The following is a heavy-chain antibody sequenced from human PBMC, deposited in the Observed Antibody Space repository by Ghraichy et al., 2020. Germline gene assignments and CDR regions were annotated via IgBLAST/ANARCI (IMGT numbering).Heavy chain of an antibody. V-gene: IGHV3-33*01. CDR3: GRDSGSYAAEIDY. D-gene: IGHD1-26*01. CDR1: GFTFSNYG. J-gene: IGHJ4*02. CDR2: IWYDGSNK. Sequence: GGSLRLSCAASGFTFSNYGMHWVRQAPGKGLEWVAVIWYDGSNKYYADSVKGRFTISRDNSKNTLYLQMNSLRAEDTAIYYCGRDSGSYAAEIDYWGQGTLVTVYS.